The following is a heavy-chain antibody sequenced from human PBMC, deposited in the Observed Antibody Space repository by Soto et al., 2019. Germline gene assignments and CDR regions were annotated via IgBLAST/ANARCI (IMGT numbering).Heavy chain of an antibody. CDR2: IYYSGST. V-gene: IGHV4-31*03. J-gene: IGHJ4*02. Sequence: QVQLQESGPGLVKPSQTLSLTCTVSGGSISSGGYYWSWIRQHPGKGLEWIGYIYYSGSTYYNPSLKSRVTISVDTSKNQFSLKLSSVTAADTSVYYCARDGSGSYSHDYWGQGTLVTVSS. CDR1: GGSISSGGYY. CDR3: ARDGSGSYSHDY. D-gene: IGHD3-10*01.